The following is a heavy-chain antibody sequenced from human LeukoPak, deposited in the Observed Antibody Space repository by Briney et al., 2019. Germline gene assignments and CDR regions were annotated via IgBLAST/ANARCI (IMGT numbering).Heavy chain of an antibody. V-gene: IGHV1-18*01. CDR3: AKIAAAGTGWFDP. CDR1: GSPFASSG. CDR2: FSAYNGNT. D-gene: IGHD6-13*01. J-gene: IGHJ5*02. Sequence: APGRASCTASGSPFASSGISWGRRAPGQGLGWWGWFSAYNGNTNYAQKLQGRVTMTTDTSTSTAYMELRSLRSDDTAVYYCAKIAAAGTGWFDPWGQGTLVTVSS.